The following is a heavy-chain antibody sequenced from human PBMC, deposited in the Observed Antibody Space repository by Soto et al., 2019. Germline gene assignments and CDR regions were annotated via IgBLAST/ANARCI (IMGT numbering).Heavy chain of an antibody. CDR1: GGSISSSSSY. D-gene: IGHD6-6*01. V-gene: IGHV4-39*01. Sequence: QLQLQESGPGLVKPSETLSLTGTVSGGSISSSSSYWGWIRQPPGKGLGWIGSIYYSGSTYYNPSLKRRVTMSVDTSKNLFSLKLSSVTAADTAVYYCARWGARPTCFDPWGQGTLVAVSS. CDR3: ARWGARPTCFDP. J-gene: IGHJ5*02. CDR2: IYYSGST.